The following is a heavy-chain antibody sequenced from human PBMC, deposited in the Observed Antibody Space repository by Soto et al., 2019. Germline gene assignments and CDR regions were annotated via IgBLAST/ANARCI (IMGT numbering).Heavy chain of an antibody. V-gene: IGHV1-69*13. CDR3: ATRSIAAAGIEYNWFDP. D-gene: IGHD6-13*01. J-gene: IGHJ5*02. CDR2: IIPIFGTA. Sequence: ASVKVSCKASGGTFSSYAISWVRQAPGQGLEWMGGIIPIFGTANYAQKFQGRVTITADESTSTAYMELSSLRSEDTAVYYCATRSIAAAGIEYNWFDPWGQGTLVTVSS. CDR1: GGTFSSYA.